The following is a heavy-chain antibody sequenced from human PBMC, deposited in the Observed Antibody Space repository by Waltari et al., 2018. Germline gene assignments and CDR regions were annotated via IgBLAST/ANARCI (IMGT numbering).Heavy chain of an antibody. D-gene: IGHD6-13*01. CDR3: ARDSSSWYDVGGYFDY. CDR2: ISYDGSNK. V-gene: IGHV3-30-3*01. CDR1: GFTFSSYA. J-gene: IGHJ4*02. Sequence: QVQLVESGGGVVQPGRSLRLSCAASGFTFSSYAMHWVRQAPGKGLEWVAVISYDGSNKYYADSVKGRFTISRDNSKNTLYLQMNSLRAEDTAVYYCARDSSSWYDVGGYFDYWGQGTLVTVSS.